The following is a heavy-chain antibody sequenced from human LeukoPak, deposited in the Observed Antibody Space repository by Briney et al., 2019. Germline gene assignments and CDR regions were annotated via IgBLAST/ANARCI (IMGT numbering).Heavy chain of an antibody. J-gene: IGHJ4*02. CDR2: IIPIFGTA. Sequence: ASVKVSCKASGGTFSNYAISWVRQAPGQGLEWMGRIIPIFGTANYAQKFQGRVTITTDESTSTAYMELSSLRSEDTAVYYCARVAVGASYFDYWGQGTLVTVSS. D-gene: IGHD1-26*01. V-gene: IGHV1-69*05. CDR1: GGTFSNYA. CDR3: ARVAVGASYFDY.